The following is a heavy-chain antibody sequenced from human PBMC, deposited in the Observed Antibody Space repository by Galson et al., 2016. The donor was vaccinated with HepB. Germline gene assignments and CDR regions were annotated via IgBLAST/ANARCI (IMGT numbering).Heavy chain of an antibody. V-gene: IGHV3-13*01. J-gene: IGHJ4*02. CDR2: IGIVGDT. CDR3: AVGAYDRIDF. Sequence: SLRLSCAASGFTFSTSDMHWVRQATGKGLEWVSTIGIVGDTYYPGSVRGRLTISRENAKHSLYLQMNSRRLEDTAMYYCAVGAYDRIDFWGQGTLVTVSS. CDR1: GFTFSTSD. D-gene: IGHD5-12*01.